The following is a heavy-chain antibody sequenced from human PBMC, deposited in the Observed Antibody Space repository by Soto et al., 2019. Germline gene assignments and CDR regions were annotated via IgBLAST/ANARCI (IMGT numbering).Heavy chain of an antibody. CDR2: IYYSGST. J-gene: IGHJ5*02. CDR1: GGSISSYY. D-gene: IGHD3-10*01. CDR3: ARVPINPHSGSLNNWFDP. Sequence: PSETLSLTCTVSGGSISSYYWSWIRQHPGKGLEWIGYIYYSGSTYYNPSLKSRVTISVDTSKNQFSLKLSSVTAADTAIYYCARVPINPHSGSLNNWFDPWGQGTLVTVSS. V-gene: IGHV4-59*06.